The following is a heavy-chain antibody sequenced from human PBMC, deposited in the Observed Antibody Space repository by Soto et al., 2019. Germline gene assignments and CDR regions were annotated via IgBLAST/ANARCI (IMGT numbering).Heavy chain of an antibody. J-gene: IGHJ6*02. V-gene: IGHV3-30*18. CDR3: AKDQDIVVVVAATGAMDV. CDR1: GFTFSSYG. D-gene: IGHD2-15*01. Sequence: QVQLVESGGGVVQPGRSLRLSCAASGFTFSSYGMHWVRQAPGKGLEWVTLISNDGSIKYYADSVEGRFTISRDNSKNTLYLQMNSLRAEDTAVYYCAKDQDIVVVVAATGAMDVWGQGTTVTVSS. CDR2: ISNDGSIK.